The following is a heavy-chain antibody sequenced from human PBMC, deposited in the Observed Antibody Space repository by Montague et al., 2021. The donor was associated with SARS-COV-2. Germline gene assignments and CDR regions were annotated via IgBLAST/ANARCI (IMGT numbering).Heavy chain of an antibody. Sequence: SESLSLTCSVSGGSITTYYWSWVRQPAGKGLEWFGRLSTSGSTNYNPSLKSRVTMSLDTSKNQVSLKLSSVTAADTAVYYCARDASSANSPANNWFDSWGQGTLVTVSS. CDR1: GGSITTYY. J-gene: IGHJ5*01. CDR3: ARDASSANSPANNWFDS. CDR2: LSTSGST. V-gene: IGHV4-4*07. D-gene: IGHD4/OR15-4a*01.